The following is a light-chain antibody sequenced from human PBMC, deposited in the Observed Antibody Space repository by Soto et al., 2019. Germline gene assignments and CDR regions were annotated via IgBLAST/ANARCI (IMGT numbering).Light chain of an antibody. Sequence: QSVLTQPPSVSGAPGQRVTISCTASSSNIGAGYDVHWYQQRPGTAPKLLIFGNINRPSGVPDRFSGSKSGTSASLAITGLQAEVEGDYYCQSYDSTLSARYVFGNGTKVTVL. CDR2: GNI. V-gene: IGLV1-40*01. CDR1: SSNIGAGYD. CDR3: QSYDSTLSARYV. J-gene: IGLJ1*01.